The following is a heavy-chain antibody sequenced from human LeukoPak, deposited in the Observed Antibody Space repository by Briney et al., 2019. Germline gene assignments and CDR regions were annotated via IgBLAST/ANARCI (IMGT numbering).Heavy chain of an antibody. CDR2: IIPIFGTA. CDR3: ARDNRACISTSCHVP. D-gene: IGHD2-2*01. J-gene: IGHJ5*02. CDR1: GGTFSSYA. V-gene: IGHV1-69*05. Sequence: ASVKVSCKASGGTFSSYAISWVRQAPGQGLEWMGGIIPIFGTANYAQKFQGRVTITTDESTSTAYMELSSLRSEDTAVYYCARDNRACISTSCHVPWGQGTLVTVSS.